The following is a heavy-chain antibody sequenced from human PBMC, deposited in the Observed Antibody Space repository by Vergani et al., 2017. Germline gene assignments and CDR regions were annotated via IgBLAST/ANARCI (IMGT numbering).Heavy chain of an antibody. Sequence: SCAASGFTFSSYGMHWVRQAPGKGLEWVAVISYDGSNKYYADSVKGRFTISRDNSKNTLYLQMNSLRAEDTAVYYCAKDGAPYYYYYGMDVWGQGTTVTVSS. J-gene: IGHJ6*02. CDR2: ISYDGSNK. CDR1: GFTFSSYG. V-gene: IGHV3-30*18. D-gene: IGHD3-16*01. CDR3: AKDGAPYYYYYGMDV.